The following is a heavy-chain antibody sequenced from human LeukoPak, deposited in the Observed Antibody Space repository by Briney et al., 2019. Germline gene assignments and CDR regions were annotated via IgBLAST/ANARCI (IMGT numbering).Heavy chain of an antibody. V-gene: IGHV3-23*01. Sequence: GGSLRLSCAASGFTFSSYAMSWVRQAPGKGLEWVSIISGSGGSANHADSVKGRFTISRDNSKNTLYLQMNSLRAEDTAVYYCAKPYYGSGSYYGFNYYAFDYWGQGTLVTVSS. CDR3: AKPYYGSGSYYGFNYYAFDY. J-gene: IGHJ4*02. CDR1: GFTFSSYA. CDR2: ISGSGGSA. D-gene: IGHD3-10*01.